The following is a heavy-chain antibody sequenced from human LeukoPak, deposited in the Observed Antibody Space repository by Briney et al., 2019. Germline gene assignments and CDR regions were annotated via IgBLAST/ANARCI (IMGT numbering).Heavy chain of an antibody. CDR3: AGSGWYSFDY. CDR2: INHSGST. D-gene: IGHD6-19*01. CDR1: GGSLSGYY. Sequence: ETLSLTXAVYGGSLSGYYWTWIRQPPGKGLEWIGEINHSGSTNYNPSLKSGVTISVDTSKKELSLNLNSVTAADTAVYYCAGSGWYSFDYWGQGTLVTVSS. J-gene: IGHJ4*02. V-gene: IGHV4-34*01.